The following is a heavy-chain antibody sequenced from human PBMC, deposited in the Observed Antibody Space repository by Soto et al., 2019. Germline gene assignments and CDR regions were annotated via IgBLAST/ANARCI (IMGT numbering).Heavy chain of an antibody. V-gene: IGHV3-23*01. CDR1: GFTFSSYA. D-gene: IGHD6-19*01. CDR2: ISGSGGST. J-gene: IGHJ5*02. CDR3: AKDLERGDSSGWYGWFDP. Sequence: EVQLLESGGGLVQPGGSLRLSCAASGFTFSSYAMSWVRQAPGKGLEWVSAISGSGGSTYYADSVKGRFTISRDNSKNTLYLQMNSLRAEDTAVYYCAKDLERGDSSGWYGWFDPWAREPWSPSPQ.